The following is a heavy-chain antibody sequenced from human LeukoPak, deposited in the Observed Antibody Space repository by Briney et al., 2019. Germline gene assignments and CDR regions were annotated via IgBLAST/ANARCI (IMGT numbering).Heavy chain of an antibody. J-gene: IGHJ4*02. V-gene: IGHV4-39*01. CDR1: GGSISTSAYY. CDR2: IYYSGNT. Sequence: SETLSLTCIVSGGSISTSAYYWGWIRQPPGEGLQWIGSIYYSGNTYYNSSLKNRVTISVDTSTSQFSLRLSSVTAADTAVYYCARQPALTHSLFDYWGQGTLVTVSS. CDR3: ARQPALTHSLFDY.